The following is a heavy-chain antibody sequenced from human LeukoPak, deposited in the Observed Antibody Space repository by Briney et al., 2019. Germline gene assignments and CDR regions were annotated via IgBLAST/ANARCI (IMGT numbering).Heavy chain of an antibody. CDR1: GFTFTNYY. D-gene: IGHD2-8*02. CDR2: ISRTGSST. V-gene: IGHV1-46*01. Sequence: ASAKVSCKASGFTFTNYYMHWVRQAPGQGLEWMGLISRTGSSTNYAQKFRGRVTMTRDTSTTTVYMELSSLRSEDTAVYYCAREESGGYFDYWGQGTLVTVSS. J-gene: IGHJ4*02. CDR3: AREESGGYFDY.